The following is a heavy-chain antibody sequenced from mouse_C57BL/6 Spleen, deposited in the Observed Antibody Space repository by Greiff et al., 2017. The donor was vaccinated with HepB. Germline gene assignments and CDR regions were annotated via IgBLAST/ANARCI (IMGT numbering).Heavy chain of an antibody. CDR2: IWSGGST. CDR3: ARNEIWSWFAY. J-gene: IGHJ3*01. CDR1: GFSLTSYG. V-gene: IGHV2-2*01. Sequence: QVQLKESGPGLVQPSQSLSITCTVSGFSLTSYGVHWVRQSPGKGLEWLGVIWSGGSTDYNAAFISRLSISKDNSKSQVFFKMNSLQADDTAIYYCARNEIWSWFAYWGQGTLVTVSA.